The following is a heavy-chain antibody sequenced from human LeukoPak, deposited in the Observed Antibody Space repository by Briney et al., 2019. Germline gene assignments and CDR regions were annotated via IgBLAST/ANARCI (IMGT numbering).Heavy chain of an antibody. Sequence: SGGSLRLSCAASGFTFSSYGMHWVRQAPGKGLEWVAFIRYDGSNKYYADSVKGRFTISRDNSKNTLYLQMNSLRAEDTAVYYCAKGAQWLVYYFDYWGQGTLVTVSS. CDR3: AKGAQWLVYYFDY. J-gene: IGHJ4*02. D-gene: IGHD6-19*01. CDR2: IRYDGSNK. CDR1: GFTFSSYG. V-gene: IGHV3-30*02.